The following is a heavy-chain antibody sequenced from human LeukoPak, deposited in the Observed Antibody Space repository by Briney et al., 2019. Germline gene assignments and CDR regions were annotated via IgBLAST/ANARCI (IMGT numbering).Heavy chain of an antibody. V-gene: IGHV3-30*18. CDR1: GFTFSSYG. D-gene: IGHD3-22*01. J-gene: IGHJ5*02. CDR2: VSYDGSNK. CDR3: AKDVAAYYYDSSGYGLPYR. Sequence: PGRSLRLSCAASGFTFSSYGMHWVRQAPGKGLEWVAVVSYDGSNKYYADSVKGRFTISRDNSKNTLYLQMNSLRAEDTAVYYCAKDVAAYYYDSSGYGLPYRWGQGTLVTVSS.